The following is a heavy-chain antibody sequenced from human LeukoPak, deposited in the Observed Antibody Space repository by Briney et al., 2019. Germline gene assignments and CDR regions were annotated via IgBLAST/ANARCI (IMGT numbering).Heavy chain of an antibody. CDR3: AGIRTRGAVAVLD. D-gene: IGHD6-19*01. J-gene: IGHJ1*01. CDR2: IYYSGST. V-gene: IGHV4-39*01. Sequence: SETLSLTCTVSGGSISSSSYYWGWIRQPPGKGLEWIGSIYYSGSTYYNPSLKSRVTISVDTSKNPFSLKLSAVTAAATSVYSSAGIRTRGAVAVLDWGQGTLVTVSS. CDR1: GGSISSSSYY.